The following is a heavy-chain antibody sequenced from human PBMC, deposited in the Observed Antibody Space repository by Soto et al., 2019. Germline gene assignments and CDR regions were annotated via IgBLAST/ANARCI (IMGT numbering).Heavy chain of an antibody. Sequence: QVHLVQSGAEVKKPGASVKVSCKGSGYAFTTYGITWVRQAPGQGLEWIGWISAHNGNTNYAQKLQGRVTVTRDTSTSTAYMELRSLRSDDTAVYYCARGGYGDYWAQGALVTVSS. J-gene: IGHJ4*02. CDR1: GYAFTTYG. CDR3: ARGGYGDY. V-gene: IGHV1-18*01. CDR2: ISAHNGNT. D-gene: IGHD1-1*01.